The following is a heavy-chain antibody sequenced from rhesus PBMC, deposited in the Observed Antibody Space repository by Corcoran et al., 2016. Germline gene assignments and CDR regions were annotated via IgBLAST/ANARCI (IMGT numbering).Heavy chain of an antibody. CDR2: IGGSSGST. CDR3: VTSGSYLPVD. V-gene: IGHV4-165*01. Sequence: QVQLQESGPGLVKPSETLSLTCAVSGGSTSGYWWGWVRQPPGKGLEWLGYIGGSSGSTYYNPSLKSRVTISTDTSKNQFSLKLSSVTAADTAVYYCVTSGSYLPVDWGQGVLVTVSS. CDR1: GGSTSGYW. J-gene: IGHJ4*01. D-gene: IGHD3-16*01.